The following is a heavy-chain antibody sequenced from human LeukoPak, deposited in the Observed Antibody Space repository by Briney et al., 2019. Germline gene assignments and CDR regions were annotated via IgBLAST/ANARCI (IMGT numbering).Heavy chain of an antibody. V-gene: IGHV1-2*02. Sequence: GASVKVSCKASGYTFTGYYMHWVRQAPGQGLEWMGWINPSSGGTNYAQKFQGRVTMTRDTSISTAYMELSRLRSDDTAVYYCARAVSSITYFDYWGQGTLVTVSS. CDR1: GYTFTGYY. D-gene: IGHD6-6*01. J-gene: IGHJ4*02. CDR3: ARAVSSITYFDY. CDR2: INPSSGGT.